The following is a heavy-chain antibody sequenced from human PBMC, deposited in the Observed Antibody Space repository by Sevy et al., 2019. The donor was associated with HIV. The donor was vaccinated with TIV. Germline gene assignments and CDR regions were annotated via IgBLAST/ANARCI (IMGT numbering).Heavy chain of an antibody. CDR3: ARDILHYCSGGSCYLYNWFDP. CDR2: TYYRSKWYN. V-gene: IGHV6-1*01. Sequence: QSQTLSLTCAISGDSVSSNSAAWNWIRQSPSRGLEWLGRTYYRSKWYNDYAVSVKSRITINPDTSKNQFSLQLNSVTPVDTAVYYCARDILHYCSGGSCYLYNWFDPWGQGTLVTVSS. CDR1: GDSVSSNSAA. J-gene: IGHJ5*02. D-gene: IGHD2-15*01.